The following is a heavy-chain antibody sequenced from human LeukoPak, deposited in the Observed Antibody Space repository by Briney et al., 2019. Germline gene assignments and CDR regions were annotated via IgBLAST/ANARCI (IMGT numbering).Heavy chain of an antibody. CDR1: GGSISSGSYY. CDR2: IYTSGST. D-gene: IGHD3-22*01. CDR3: ARAWNYYDSSGYNDAFDI. J-gene: IGHJ3*02. Sequence: SETLSLTRTVSGGSISSGSYYWSWIRQPAGKGLEWIGRIYTSGSTNYNPSLKSRVTISVDTSKNQFSLKLSSVTAADTAVYYCARAWNYYDSSGYNDAFDIWGQGTMVTVSS. V-gene: IGHV4-61*02.